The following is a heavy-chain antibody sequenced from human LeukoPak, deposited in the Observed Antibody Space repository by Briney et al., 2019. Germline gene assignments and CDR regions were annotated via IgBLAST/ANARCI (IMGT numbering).Heavy chain of an antibody. CDR1: GFTFRDFG. J-gene: IGHJ4*02. V-gene: IGHV3-33*01. CDR2: IYYDGSDK. D-gene: IGHD5-18*01. Sequence: GGSLRLSCVVSGFTFRDFGMHWVRQAPGKGLEWVAVIYYDGSDKYYVDSVKGRFAVSRDNSKNTLYLQMNNLRAEDTAVYHCARDRSQHYFDYWGQGALVTVSS. CDR3: ARDRSQHYFDY.